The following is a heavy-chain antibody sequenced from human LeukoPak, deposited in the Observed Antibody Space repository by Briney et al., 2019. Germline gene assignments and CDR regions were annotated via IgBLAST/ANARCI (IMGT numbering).Heavy chain of an antibody. CDR1: GYSISSGYY. CDR3: ARSIAAAGTLGWRFPTFVDY. Sequence: KASETLSLTCTVSGYSISSGYYWGWIRQPPGKGLEWIGSIYHSGSTYYNPSLKSRVTISVDTSKNQFSLKLSSVTAADTAVYYCARSIAAAGTLGWRFPTFVDYWGQGTLVTVSS. D-gene: IGHD6-13*01. J-gene: IGHJ4*02. V-gene: IGHV4-38-2*02. CDR2: IYHSGST.